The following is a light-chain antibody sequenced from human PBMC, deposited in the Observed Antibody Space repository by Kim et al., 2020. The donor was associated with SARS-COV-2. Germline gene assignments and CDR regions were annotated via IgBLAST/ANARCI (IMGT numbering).Light chain of an antibody. Sequence: VTIACSGSSANVGRNTVCWYQQLPGAAPRLLIYNNYQRPSGVPDRFSGSKSGTSASLANSGLQSEDEADYYCATWDDSLNALVFGGGTQLTVL. V-gene: IGLV1-44*01. CDR2: NNY. J-gene: IGLJ2*01. CDR1: SANVGRNT. CDR3: ATWDDSLNALV.